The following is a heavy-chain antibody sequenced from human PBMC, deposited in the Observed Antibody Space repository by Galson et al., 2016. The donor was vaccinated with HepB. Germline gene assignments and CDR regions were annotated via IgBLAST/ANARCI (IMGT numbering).Heavy chain of an antibody. Sequence: CAISGDSVSSNTAAWNWIRQSPSRGLEWLGRTYFRSKWYNDYTMYVKSRIIISPDTSKHQCSLQLNPATPEAAAVYYCARAVGSTRAARSFDYWGQGTLVTVSS. CDR1: GDSVSSNTAA. J-gene: IGHJ4*02. V-gene: IGHV6-1*01. CDR2: TYFRSKWYN. D-gene: IGHD6-6*01. CDR3: ARAVGSTRAARSFDY.